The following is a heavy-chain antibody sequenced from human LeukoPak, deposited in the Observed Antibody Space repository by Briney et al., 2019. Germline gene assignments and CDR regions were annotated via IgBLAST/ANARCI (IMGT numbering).Heavy chain of an antibody. CDR2: IYYSGST. D-gene: IGHD3-3*01. Sequence: PSETLPLTCTVSGGSTSSGDYYWSWIRQPPGKGLEWIGYIYYSGSTYYNPSLKSRVTISVDTSKNQFSLKLSSVTAADPAVYYCARGGVCYDFWSGYYTGYFDYWGQGTLVTVSS. J-gene: IGHJ4*02. CDR1: GGSTSSGDYY. CDR3: ARGGVCYDFWSGYYTGYFDY. V-gene: IGHV4-30-4*08.